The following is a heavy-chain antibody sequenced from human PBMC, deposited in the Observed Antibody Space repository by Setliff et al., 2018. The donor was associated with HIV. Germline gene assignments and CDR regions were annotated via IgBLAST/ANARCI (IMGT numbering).Heavy chain of an antibody. V-gene: IGHV4-34*01. D-gene: IGHD6-19*01. CDR2: INHSGST. CDR3: AIRGSSGWYVGGYFDY. Sequence: SETLSLTCAVYGGSFSGYYWSWIRQPPGKGLEWIEEINHSGSTNYNPSLKSRVTISVDTSKNQFSLKLSSVTAADTAVYYCAIRGSSGWYVGGYFDYWGQGTLVTVSS. CDR1: GGSFSGYY. J-gene: IGHJ4*02.